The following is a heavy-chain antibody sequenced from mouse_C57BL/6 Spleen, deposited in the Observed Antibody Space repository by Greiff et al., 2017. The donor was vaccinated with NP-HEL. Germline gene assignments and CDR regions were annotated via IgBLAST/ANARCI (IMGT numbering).Heavy chain of an antibody. Sequence: LVESGGGLVKPGGSLKLSCAASGFTFSDYGMHWVRQAPEKGLEWVAYISSGSSTIYYADTVKGRFTISRDNAKNTLFLQMTSLRSEDTAMYYCARDYGSSYVGFDYWGQGTTLTVSS. J-gene: IGHJ2*01. CDR2: ISSGSSTI. CDR1: GFTFSDYG. D-gene: IGHD1-1*01. V-gene: IGHV5-17*01. CDR3: ARDYGSSYVGFDY.